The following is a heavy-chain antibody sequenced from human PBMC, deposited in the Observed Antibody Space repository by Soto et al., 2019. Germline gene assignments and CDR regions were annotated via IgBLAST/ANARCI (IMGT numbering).Heavy chain of an antibody. Sequence: GGSLRLSCAASGFTFSDDYMSWIRQAPGKGLEWVSYINSSSSYTNYADSVKGRFTISRDNAKNSLYLQMNSLRAEDTAVYYCVRDHLWAFDYWGQGTLVTVSS. J-gene: IGHJ4*02. D-gene: IGHD3-16*01. V-gene: IGHV3-11*06. CDR1: GFTFSDDY. CDR3: VRDHLWAFDY. CDR2: INSSSSYT.